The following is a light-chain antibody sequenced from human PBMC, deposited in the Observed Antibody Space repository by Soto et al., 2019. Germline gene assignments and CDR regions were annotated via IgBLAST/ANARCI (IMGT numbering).Light chain of an antibody. CDR2: EVS. Sequence: QSALTQPASVSGSPGQSITISCSGTSSDVGGYNYVSWYQQLPGRAPKLMIYEVSYRPSGVSNRFSGSKSGNTASLTISGLQAEDEADYYCSSYRFNTLHDFGTGTKLTVL. CDR1: SSDVGGYNY. V-gene: IGLV2-14*01. J-gene: IGLJ1*01. CDR3: SSYRFNTLHD.